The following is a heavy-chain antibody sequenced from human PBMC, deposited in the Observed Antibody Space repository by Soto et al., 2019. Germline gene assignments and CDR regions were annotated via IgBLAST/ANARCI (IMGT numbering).Heavy chain of an antibody. CDR1: GYTFTSYD. V-gene: IGHV1-8*01. CDR2: MNPNSGNT. J-gene: IGHJ6*03. D-gene: IGHD6-6*01. Sequence: ASVKVSCKASGYTFTSYDINWVRQATGQGLEWMGWMNPNSGNTGYAQKFQGRVTMTRNTSISTAYMELSSLRSEDTAVYYCGIAARPNYYYYYMGVWGKGTTVTVSS. CDR3: GIAARPNYYYYYMGV.